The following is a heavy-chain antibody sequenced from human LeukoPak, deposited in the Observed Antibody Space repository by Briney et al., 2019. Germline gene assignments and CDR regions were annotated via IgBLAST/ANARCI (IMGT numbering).Heavy chain of an antibody. J-gene: IGHJ4*02. D-gene: IGHD3-10*01. CDR3: ARSLARGLPGGVRGVIIAPDY. V-gene: IGHV1-69*05. CDR1: GGTFSSYA. CDR2: IIPIFGTA. Sequence: SVKVSCKASGGTFSSYAISWVRQAPGQGLEWMGGIIPIFGTANYAQKFQGRVTITTDESTSTAYMELRSLRSDDTAVYYCARSLARGLPGGVRGVIIAPDYWGQGTLVTVSS.